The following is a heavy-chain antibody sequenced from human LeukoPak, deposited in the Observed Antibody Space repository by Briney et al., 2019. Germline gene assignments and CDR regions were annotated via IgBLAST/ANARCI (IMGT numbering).Heavy chain of an antibody. D-gene: IGHD2-2*01. Sequence: PGGSLRLSCAVSGSDFSRHNFHWVRQAPGKGLEWVSFISRNSRTTYYADSVKGRFTISRDDAKNLVYLQMNSLGAEDTAVYSCAKAPPYNIVVVPAAKDYWGQGTLVTVSS. CDR2: ISRNSRTT. CDR3: AKAPPYNIVVVPAAKDY. V-gene: IGHV3-48*04. J-gene: IGHJ4*02. CDR1: GSDFSRHN.